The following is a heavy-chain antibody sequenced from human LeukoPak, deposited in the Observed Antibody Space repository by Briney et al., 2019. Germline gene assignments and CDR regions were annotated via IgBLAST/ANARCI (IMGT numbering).Heavy chain of an antibody. Sequence: GGSLRLSCAASGFTFSSYSMNWVRQAPGKGLEWVSSISSSSSYIYYADSVKGRFTISRDNAKNSLYLQMNSLRAEDTAVYYCARDNGHRRLEAAGLGYWGRGTLVTVSS. CDR2: ISSSSSYI. V-gene: IGHV3-21*01. J-gene: IGHJ4*02. CDR3: ARDNGHRRLEAAGLGY. CDR1: GFTFSSYS. D-gene: IGHD6-13*01.